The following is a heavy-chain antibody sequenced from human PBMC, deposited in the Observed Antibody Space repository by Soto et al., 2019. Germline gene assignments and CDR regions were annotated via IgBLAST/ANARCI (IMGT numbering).Heavy chain of an antibody. CDR3: ATVMGGWVTQFYFDY. J-gene: IGHJ4*02. Sequence: EVHLLESGGGLVQPGGSLRLSCAASGFTFSRHGMSWVRQAPGKGLEWVSALTSSGGTTYYADSVKGRFTISRDNSKNTLYLQMNSLIVEDTAVYYCATVMGGWVTQFYFDYWGQGALVTVSS. V-gene: IGHV3-23*01. CDR1: GFTFSRHG. D-gene: IGHD2-21*02. CDR2: LTSSGGTT.